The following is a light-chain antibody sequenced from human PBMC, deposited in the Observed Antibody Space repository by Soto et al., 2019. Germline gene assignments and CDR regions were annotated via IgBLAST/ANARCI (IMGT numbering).Light chain of an antibody. CDR2: ANN. Sequence: SVLTQPPSVSGAPGQRVTISCTGSSSNIGAGYEVHWYQQLPGTAPKLLIYANNNRPSGVPDRFSASRSGTSASLAITGLQAEDEADYYCQSYDSSLNVVFGGGTKVTVL. CDR3: QSYDSSLNVV. J-gene: IGLJ2*01. V-gene: IGLV1-40*01. CDR1: SSNIGAGYE.